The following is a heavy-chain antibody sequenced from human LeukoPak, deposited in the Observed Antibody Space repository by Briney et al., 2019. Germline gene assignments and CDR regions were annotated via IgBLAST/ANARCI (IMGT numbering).Heavy chain of an antibody. CDR2: MNPNSGNT. D-gene: IGHD3-9*01. V-gene: IGHV1-8*01. Sequence: ASVKVSCKASGYTFTRYDINWVRQATGQGLEWMGWMNPNSGNTGYAQKFQGRVTMTRNTSISTAYMELSSLRSEDTAVYYCARVRLRTYYDILTGYYEEAYWGQGTLVTVSS. J-gene: IGHJ4*02. CDR1: GYTFTRYD. CDR3: ARVRLRTYYDILTGYYEEAY.